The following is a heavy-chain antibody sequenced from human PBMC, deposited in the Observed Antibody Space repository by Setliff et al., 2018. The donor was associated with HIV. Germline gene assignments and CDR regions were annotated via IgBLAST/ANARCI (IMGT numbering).Heavy chain of an antibody. V-gene: IGHV3-21*06. Sequence: GGSLRLSCAASGFTFNTYSLNWVRQAPGKGLEWFSSISSTSTYIYYADSVRGRFTVSRDAKNSLYLQLNSLTPADTAVYYCARGRGSSPYRWFDPWGQGTLVTVSS. J-gene: IGHJ5*02. D-gene: IGHD6-19*01. CDR2: ISSTSTYI. CDR3: ARGRGSSPYRWFDP. CDR1: GFTFNTYS.